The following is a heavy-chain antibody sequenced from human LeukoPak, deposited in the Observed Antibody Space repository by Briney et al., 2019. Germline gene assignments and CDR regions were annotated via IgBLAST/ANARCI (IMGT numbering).Heavy chain of an antibody. CDR1: GFTFSSYG. CDR3: ARAPRGAVAGISDY. CDR2: IWYDGSNK. J-gene: IGHJ4*02. V-gene: IGHV3-33*01. D-gene: IGHD6-19*01. Sequence: GGSLRLSCAASGFTFSSYGMHWVRQAPGKGLEWVAVIWYDGSNKYYADSVKGRFTISRDNSKNTLYLQMNNLRAEDTAVYYCARAPRGAVAGISDYWGQGTLVTVSS.